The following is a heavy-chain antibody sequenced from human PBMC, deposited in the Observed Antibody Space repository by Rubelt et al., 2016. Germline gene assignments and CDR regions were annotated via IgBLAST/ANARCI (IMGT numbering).Heavy chain of an antibody. Sequence: GRFTISRDNSKNSLYLQMNSLRAEDTALYYCAKAEGLRYFDWSPHLIDYWGQGTLVTVSS. V-gene: IGHV3-43D*03. D-gene: IGHD3-9*01. J-gene: IGHJ4*02. CDR3: AKAEGLRYFDWSPHLIDY.